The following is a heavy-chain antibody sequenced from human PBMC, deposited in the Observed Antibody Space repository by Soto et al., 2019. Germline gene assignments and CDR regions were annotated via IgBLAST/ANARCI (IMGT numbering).Heavy chain of an antibody. Sequence: ASVKVSCKVSGYTLTELPMHWVRQAPGKGLEWMGGFDPEDGETIYAQKFQGRVTMTEDTSTDTAYMELSSLRSEDTAVYYCATGLSSWYDPPHDGMDVWGQGTTVTVSS. V-gene: IGHV1-24*01. CDR2: FDPEDGET. CDR3: ATGLSSWYDPPHDGMDV. J-gene: IGHJ6*02. D-gene: IGHD6-13*01. CDR1: GYTLTELP.